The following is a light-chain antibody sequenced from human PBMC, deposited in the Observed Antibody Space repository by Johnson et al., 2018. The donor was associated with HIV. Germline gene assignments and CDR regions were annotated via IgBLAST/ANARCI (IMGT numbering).Light chain of an antibody. Sequence: QSVLTQPPSVSAAPGQKVTIPCSGSSSNIGNNYASWYQQVPGTAPKLLIYDNHKRPSGIPDRFSGSKSGTSATLGITGLPTGAEADYYCGTWDNSLSAHVFGTGTKVTVL. CDR1: SSNIGNNY. CDR2: DNH. CDR3: GTWDNSLSAHV. J-gene: IGLJ1*01. V-gene: IGLV1-51*01.